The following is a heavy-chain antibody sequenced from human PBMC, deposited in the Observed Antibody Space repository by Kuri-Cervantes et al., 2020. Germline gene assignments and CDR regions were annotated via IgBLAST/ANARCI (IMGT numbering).Heavy chain of an antibody. CDR1: GYTFTSYD. D-gene: IGHD3-9*01. Sequence: ASVKVSCKASGYTFTSYDINWVRQATGQGLEWMGWMNPNSGNTGYAQKFQGRVTMTRNTSISTAYTELRSLRSDDTAVYYCSRDHLAEYYDILTGSMTASLSAAPEDAFDIWGQGTMVTVSS. V-gene: IGHV1-8*01. CDR2: MNPNSGNT. J-gene: IGHJ3*02. CDR3: SRDHLAEYYDILTGSMTASLSAAPEDAFDI.